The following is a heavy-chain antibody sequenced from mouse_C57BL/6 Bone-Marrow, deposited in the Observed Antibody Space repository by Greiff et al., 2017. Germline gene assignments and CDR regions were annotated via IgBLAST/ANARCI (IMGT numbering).Heavy chain of an antibody. J-gene: IGHJ2*01. Sequence: DVMLVESGGDLVKPGGSLKLSCAASGFTFSSYGMSWVRQTPDKRLEWVATISSGGSYTYYPDSVKGRFTISRDNAKNTLYLQMSSLKSEDTAMYYCARHPSYDYDGVYFDYWGQGTTLTVSS. V-gene: IGHV5-6*02. CDR1: GFTFSSYG. CDR3: ARHPSYDYDGVYFDY. CDR2: ISSGGSYT. D-gene: IGHD2-4*01.